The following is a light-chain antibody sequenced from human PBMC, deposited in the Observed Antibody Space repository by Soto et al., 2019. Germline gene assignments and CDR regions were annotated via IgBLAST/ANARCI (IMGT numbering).Light chain of an antibody. V-gene: IGKV3D-15*01. Sequence: EIVMTQSPATLSVSPGQRATLSCRASQSIKNNLAWYKQLPGQAPRLLIYGASTRATGIPARFSGSGSGTDFTLTISSLQSEDSALYYCHQYVDWPLTFGGGTKVEI. CDR2: GAS. J-gene: IGKJ4*01. CDR1: QSIKNN. CDR3: HQYVDWPLT.